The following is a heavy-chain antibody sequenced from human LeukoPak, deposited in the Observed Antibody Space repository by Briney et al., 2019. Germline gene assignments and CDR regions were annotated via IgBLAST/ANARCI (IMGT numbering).Heavy chain of an antibody. CDR1: GGSFSGYY. J-gene: IGHJ6*02. Sequence: PSETLSLTCAVYGGSFSGYYWSWIRQPPGKGLEWIGEINHSGSTNYNPSLKSRVTISVDTSKNQFSLKLSSVTAADTAVYYCARGRRSIPGMDVWGQGTTVTVSS. V-gene: IGHV4-34*01. CDR2: INHSGST. CDR3: ARGRRSIPGMDV.